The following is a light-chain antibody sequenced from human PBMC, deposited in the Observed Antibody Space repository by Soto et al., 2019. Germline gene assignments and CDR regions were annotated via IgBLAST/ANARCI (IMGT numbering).Light chain of an antibody. CDR2: GAS. CDR3: QQYNSWPPIT. V-gene: IGKV3-15*01. Sequence: IVMTQSPATLSVYRKERATLSCRASQSVSSNLAWYQQKPGQAPRLLIYGASTRATAIPARFSGSGSGTEITLTISSLQSEDFAVYYCQQYNSWPPITFGQGTRLEIK. CDR1: QSVSSN. J-gene: IGKJ5*01.